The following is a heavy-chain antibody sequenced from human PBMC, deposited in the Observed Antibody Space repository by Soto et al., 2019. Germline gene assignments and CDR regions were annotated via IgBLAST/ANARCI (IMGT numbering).Heavy chain of an antibody. CDR3: ARGGEYSSSPFPYNWFDP. CDR1: GGTFSSYA. Sequence: ASVKVSCKASGGTFSSYAISWVRQAPGQGLEWMGGIIPIFGTANYAQKFQGRVTITADESTSTAYMELSSLRSEDTAVYYCARGGEYSSSPFPYNWFDPWGQGTLVTVSS. CDR2: IIPIFGTA. V-gene: IGHV1-69*13. D-gene: IGHD6-13*01. J-gene: IGHJ5*02.